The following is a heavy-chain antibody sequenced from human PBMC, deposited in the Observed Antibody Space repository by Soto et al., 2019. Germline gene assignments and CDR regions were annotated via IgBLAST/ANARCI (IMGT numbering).Heavy chain of an antibody. CDR3: ARARWFGEFSYYYGMDV. CDR1: GFTFTSSA. D-gene: IGHD3-10*01. Sequence: ASVKVSCKASGFTFTSSAVQWVRQARGQRLEWIGWIVVGSGNTNYAQKFQERVTITRDMSTSTAYKELSSLRSDDTAVYYFARARWFGEFSYYYGMDVWGQGTTVTVSS. V-gene: IGHV1-58*01. J-gene: IGHJ6*02. CDR2: IVVGSGNT.